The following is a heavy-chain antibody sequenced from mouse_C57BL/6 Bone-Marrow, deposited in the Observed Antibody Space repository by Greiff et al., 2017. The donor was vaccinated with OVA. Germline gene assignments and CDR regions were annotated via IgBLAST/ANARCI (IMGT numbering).Heavy chain of an antibody. J-gene: IGHJ4*01. D-gene: IGHD3-1*01. CDR3: ARRNSDYYAMDY. CDR2: FHPYNDDT. V-gene: IGHV1-47*01. CDR1: GYTFTTYP. Sequence: QVQLKESGAELVKPGASVKMSCKASGYTFTTYPMEWMKQNHGKSLEWIGNFHPYNDDTKYNEKFKGKATLTVEKSSSTVYLELSRLTSDDSAVYCGARRNSDYYAMDYWGQGTSVTVSS.